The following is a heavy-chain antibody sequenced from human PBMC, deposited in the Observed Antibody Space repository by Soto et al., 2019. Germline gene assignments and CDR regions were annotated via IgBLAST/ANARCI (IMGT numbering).Heavy chain of an antibody. CDR1: GGSFRFGSYS. Sequence: SETLSLTCTVSGGSFRFGSYSWSWIRQHPGKRPVWIGYYITYGETSRYTPSPKRRASISVYTSKNQFSLKLTSVTAVDTCMYYCERDAGNRSGWYFDYWGRGILVTVYS. CDR3: ERDAGNRSGWYFDY. D-gene: IGHD6-25*01. CDR2: YITYGETS. J-gene: IGHJ4*02. V-gene: IGHV4-61*01.